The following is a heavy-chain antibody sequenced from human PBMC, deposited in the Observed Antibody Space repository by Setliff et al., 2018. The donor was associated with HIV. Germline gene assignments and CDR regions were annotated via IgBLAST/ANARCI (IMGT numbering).Heavy chain of an antibody. CDR2: TYHTGTT. D-gene: IGHD1-26*01. CDR1: GMSVSGYY. CDR3: ARDHELGAFDL. Sequence: PSETLSLTCRVSGMSVSGYYWSWIRQSPGKGLEWIGYTYHTGTTSYNPSLKSRVTIQIDRSNNHFSLNLRSATTADTAVYFCARDHELGAFDLWGQGTMVTVSS. V-gene: IGHV4-59*02. J-gene: IGHJ3*01.